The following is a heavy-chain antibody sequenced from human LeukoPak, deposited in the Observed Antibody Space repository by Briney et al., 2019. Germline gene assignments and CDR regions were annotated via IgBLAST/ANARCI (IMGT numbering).Heavy chain of an antibody. D-gene: IGHD6-13*01. CDR2: IYYSGST. CDR1: GGSISSSSYY. CDR3: ASQDIAAAGTGASDI. J-gene: IGHJ3*02. V-gene: IGHV4-39*01. Sequence: PSETLSLTCTVSGGSISSSSYYWGWIRQPPGKGLEWTGSIYYSGSTYYNPSLKSRVTISVDTSKNQFSLKLSSVTAADTAVYYCASQDIAAAGTGASDIWGQGTMVTVSS.